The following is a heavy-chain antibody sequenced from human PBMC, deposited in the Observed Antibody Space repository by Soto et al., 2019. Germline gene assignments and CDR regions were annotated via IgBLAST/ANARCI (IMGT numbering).Heavy chain of an antibody. Sequence: TSETLSLTCTVSGGSISSSSYYWGWIRQPPGKGLEWIGSIYYSGSTYYNPSLKSRATISVDTSKNQLSLKLSSVTAADTAVYYCARHRYYDPSGFFDYWGQGTLVTVSS. CDR3: ARHRYYDPSGFFDY. J-gene: IGHJ4*02. V-gene: IGHV4-39*01. CDR1: GGSISSSSYY. CDR2: IYYSGST. D-gene: IGHD3-22*01.